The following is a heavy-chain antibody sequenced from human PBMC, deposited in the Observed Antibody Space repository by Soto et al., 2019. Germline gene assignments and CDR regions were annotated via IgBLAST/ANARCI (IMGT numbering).Heavy chain of an antibody. CDR2: INAGNGNT. D-gene: IGHD4-17*01. Sequence: GASVKVSCKASGYTFTSYAMHWVRRAPGQRLEWMGWINAGNGNTKYSQKFQGRVTITRDTSASTAYMELSSLRSEDTAVYYCARDQRGDYGDPTRVKAFDIWGQGTMVTVSS. J-gene: IGHJ3*02. CDR1: GYTFTSYA. V-gene: IGHV1-3*01. CDR3: ARDQRGDYGDPTRVKAFDI.